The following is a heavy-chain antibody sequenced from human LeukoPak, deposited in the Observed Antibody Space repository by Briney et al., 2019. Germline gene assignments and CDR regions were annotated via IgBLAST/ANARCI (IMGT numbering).Heavy chain of an antibody. D-gene: IGHD3-16*01. CDR3: ATVLG. CDR1: GFSFTSYW. J-gene: IGHJ4*01. CDR2: VDLGGSGT. V-gene: IGHV3-74*01. Sequence: GGSLRLSCAASGFSFTSYWMHWVRQPPGKGLVWVSRVDLGGSGTIYADSVTGRFTNSRDNTKKTVYLQMNSRGPEGTAVYYCATVLGWGQGTLVTVSS.